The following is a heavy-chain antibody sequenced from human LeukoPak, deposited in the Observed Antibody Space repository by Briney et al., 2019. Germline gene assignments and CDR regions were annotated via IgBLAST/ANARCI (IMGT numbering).Heavy chain of an antibody. D-gene: IGHD2/OR15-2a*01. CDR3: AVDVIYESD. CDR1: GFTFSNSA. CDR2: IVVGSGNT. J-gene: IGHJ4*02. Sequence: SVKVSCKASGFTFSNSAVQWVRQARGQRLEWIEWIVVGSGNTNYAQKFQERVTITRDMSTSTAYMELSSPRSEDTAVYYCAVDVIYESDWGQGTLVTVSS. V-gene: IGHV1-58*01.